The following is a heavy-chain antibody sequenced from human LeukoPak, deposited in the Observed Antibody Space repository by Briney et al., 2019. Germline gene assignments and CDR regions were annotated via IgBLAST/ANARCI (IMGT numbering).Heavy chain of an antibody. D-gene: IGHD3-22*01. Sequence: SETLSLTCTVSGGPTSGDYWNWIPQPAGKGLEWIGRIDTSRSTNYNPSLNSLVTMSIDTSKNQFSLRLSSVTAADTALYYCARGLMTYYYGSSASRPRLNYYFDCWGQGILVTVSS. J-gene: IGHJ4*02. CDR3: ARGLMTYYYGSSASRPRLNYYFDC. CDR2: IDTSRST. CDR1: GGPTSGDY. V-gene: IGHV4-4*07.